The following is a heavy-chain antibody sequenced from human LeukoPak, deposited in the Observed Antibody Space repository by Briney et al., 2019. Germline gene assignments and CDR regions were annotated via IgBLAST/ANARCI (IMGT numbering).Heavy chain of an antibody. CDR3: ASTNRLDY. D-gene: IGHD2/OR15-2a*01. CDR1: GFTFSSYW. CDR2: INSDGSST. V-gene: IGHV3-74*01. J-gene: IGHJ4*02. Sequence: AGGSLRLSCAASGFTFSSYWMHWVRQAPGKGLVRVSRINSDGSSTSYADSAKGRFTISRDNAKNTLYLQMNSLRAEDTAVYYCASTNRLDYWGQGTLVTVSS.